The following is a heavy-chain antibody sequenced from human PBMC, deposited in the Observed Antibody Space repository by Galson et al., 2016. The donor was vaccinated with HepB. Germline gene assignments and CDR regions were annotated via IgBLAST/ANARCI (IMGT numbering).Heavy chain of an antibody. CDR3: VPHLTETPDYFHF. Sequence: SVKVSCKGSGDTFSKHGINWVRRAPGQGLEWMGSIIPIIGNTDYAQKFRGRVTITADASINTGHMELSGLTFEDTAVYYCVPHLTETPDYFHFWGQGTLVTVAS. CDR2: IIPIIGNT. CDR1: GDTFSKHG. V-gene: IGHV1-69*11. J-gene: IGHJ4*02. D-gene: IGHD1-20*01.